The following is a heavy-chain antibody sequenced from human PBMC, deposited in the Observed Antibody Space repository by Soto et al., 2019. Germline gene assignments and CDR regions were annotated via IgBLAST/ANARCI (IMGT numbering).Heavy chain of an antibody. CDR3: AREPVDTAGRTENY. V-gene: IGHV1-69*13. D-gene: IGHD5-18*01. CDR1: GGTFSGYA. Sequence: SVKVSCKASGGTFSGYAISWVRQAPGQGLEWMGGIIPIFGTANYAQKFQGRVTITADESTSTAYMELSSLRSEDTAVYYCAREPVDTAGRTENYCRQGTLVIVFS. CDR2: IIPIFGTA. J-gene: IGHJ4*02.